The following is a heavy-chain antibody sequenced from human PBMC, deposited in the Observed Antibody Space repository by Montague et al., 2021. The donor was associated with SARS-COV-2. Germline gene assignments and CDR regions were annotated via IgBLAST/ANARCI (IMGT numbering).Heavy chain of an antibody. D-gene: IGHD2-15*01. V-gene: IGHV4-39*07. CDR3: ARGNRIAWAATGFDY. J-gene: IGHJ4*02. CDR1: GGSISTSPYF. CDR2: IYYSGST. Sequence: SETLSLTCTVSGGSISTSPYFWGWIRQPPGKGLEWIGSIYYSGSTYYNPSLKSRVAISIDTSENQFSLKLSSVTAADTAVYYCARGNRIAWAATGFDYWGQGTLVTVSS.